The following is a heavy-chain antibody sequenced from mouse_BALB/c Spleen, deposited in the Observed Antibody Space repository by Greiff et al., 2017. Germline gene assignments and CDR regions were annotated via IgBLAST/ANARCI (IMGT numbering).Heavy chain of an antibody. CDR2: IWAGGST. D-gene: IGHD1-1*01. CDR3: ARDYYGSSYYWYFDV. Sequence: VKLVESGPGLVAPSQSLSITCTVSGFSLTSYGVHWVRQPPGKGLEWLGVIWAGGSTNYNSALMSRLSISKDNSKSQVFLKMNSLQTDDTAMYYCARDYYGSSYYWYFDVWGAGTTVTVSS. J-gene: IGHJ1*01. V-gene: IGHV2-9*02. CDR1: GFSLTSYG.